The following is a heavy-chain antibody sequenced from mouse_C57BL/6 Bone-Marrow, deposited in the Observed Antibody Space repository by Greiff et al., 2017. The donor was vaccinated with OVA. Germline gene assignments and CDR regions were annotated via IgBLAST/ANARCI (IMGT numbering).Heavy chain of an antibody. CDR3: ASLLDWFAY. J-gene: IGHJ3*01. CDR1: GYSFSIYW. Sequence: QVQLQQSGAELVKPGASVKISCKVSGYSFSIYWMNWVKQRPGKGLEWIGQIYPGDGDTNYNGKFKGKATLAADKSSSTAYMQLSSLTSEDSAVYCCASLLDWFAYWGQGTLVTVSA. D-gene: IGHD1-2*01. V-gene: IGHV1-80*01. CDR2: IYPGDGDT.